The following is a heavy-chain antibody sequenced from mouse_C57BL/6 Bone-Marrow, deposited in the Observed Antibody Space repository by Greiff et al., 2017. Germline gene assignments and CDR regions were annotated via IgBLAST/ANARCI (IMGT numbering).Heavy chain of an antibody. CDR1: GYTFTSYW. V-gene: IGHV1-59*01. Sequence: VQLQQPGAELVRPGTSVKLSCKASGYTFTSYWMHWVKQRPGQGLEWIGVIDPSDSYTNYNQKFKGKAPLTVDTSSSTAYMQRSGLTSEDSAVYYCARGYGSSPYAMDYWGQGTSVTVSS. J-gene: IGHJ4*01. D-gene: IGHD1-1*01. CDR2: IDPSDSYT. CDR3: ARGYGSSPYAMDY.